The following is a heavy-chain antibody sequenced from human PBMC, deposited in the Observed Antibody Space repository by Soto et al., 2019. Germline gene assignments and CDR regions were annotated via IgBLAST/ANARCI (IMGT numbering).Heavy chain of an antibody. V-gene: IGHV5-51*01. Sequence: GESLKISCNGSGYSFTIYWIGWVRQMPGKGLEWMGIIYPGDSDTRYSPSFQGQVTISADKSISTAYLQWSSLKASDTAMYYCARHVNYYYYGMDVWGQGTTVTVSS. CDR3: ARHVNYYYYGMDV. CDR2: IYPGDSDT. CDR1: GYSFTIYW. J-gene: IGHJ6*02.